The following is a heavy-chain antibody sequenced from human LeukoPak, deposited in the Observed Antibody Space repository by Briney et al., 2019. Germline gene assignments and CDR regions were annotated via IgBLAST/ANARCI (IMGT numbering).Heavy chain of an antibody. Sequence: KTGGSLRLSCAASGFTFSSYSMNWVRQAPGKGLEWVSSISSSSSYIYYADSVKGRFTISRDNAKNSLYLQMNSLRAEDTAVYYCARVQIGSGSYYNLLYNNWFDPWGQGTLVTVSS. CDR1: GFTFSSYS. V-gene: IGHV3-21*01. D-gene: IGHD3-10*01. CDR3: ARVQIGSGSYYNLLYNNWFDP. J-gene: IGHJ5*02. CDR2: ISSSSSYI.